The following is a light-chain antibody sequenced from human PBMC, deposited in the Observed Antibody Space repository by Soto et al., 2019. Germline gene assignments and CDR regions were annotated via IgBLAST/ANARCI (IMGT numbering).Light chain of an antibody. CDR1: QSVTSSY. Sequence: EIVLTQSPGTLSLSPGERATLSCRASQSVTSSYLAWYQQRPGQAPRLLIYGVSSRATGIPDRFSGSGSGTDFTLTISRLEPEDFAVYFCQQYGSSPPVYTFGQGTKLEIK. CDR2: GVS. J-gene: IGKJ2*01. V-gene: IGKV3-20*01. CDR3: QQYGSSPPVYT.